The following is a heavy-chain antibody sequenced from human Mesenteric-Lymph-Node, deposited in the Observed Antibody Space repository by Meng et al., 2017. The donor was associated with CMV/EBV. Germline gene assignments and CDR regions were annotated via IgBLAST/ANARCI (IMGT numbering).Heavy chain of an antibody. V-gene: IGHV3-74*01. Sequence: GESLKISCAASGFTFSSHWMHWVRQGPGKGLVWVSRISTDGSSRSYADSVKGRFTISRDNAKNTLYLQMNSLRAEDTAVYYCARVLLGGMDVWGQGTTVTVSS. J-gene: IGHJ6*02. CDR3: ARVLLGGMDV. CDR2: ISTDGSSR. CDR1: GFTFSSHW.